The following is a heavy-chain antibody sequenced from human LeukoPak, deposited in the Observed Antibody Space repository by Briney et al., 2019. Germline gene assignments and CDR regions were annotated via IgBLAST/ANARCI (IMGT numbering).Heavy chain of an antibody. CDR3: ARDYYDSSGYYFPGDY. CDR1: GFTFSSYA. V-gene: IGHV3-30-3*01. J-gene: IGHJ4*02. D-gene: IGHD3-22*01. Sequence: GSLRLSCAASGFTFSSYAMHWVRPAPGKGLEWVAVISYDGSNKYYADSVKGRFTISRDNSKNTLYLQMNSLRAEDTAVYYCARDYYDSSGYYFPGDYWGQGTLVTVSS. CDR2: ISYDGSNK.